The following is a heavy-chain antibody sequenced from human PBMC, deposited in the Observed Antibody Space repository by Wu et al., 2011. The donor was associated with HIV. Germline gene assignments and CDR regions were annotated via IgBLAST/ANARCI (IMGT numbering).Heavy chain of an antibody. CDR1: GYTFTNYG. CDR3: ARARGAAAGGTYYYYYMDV. J-gene: IGHJ6*03. V-gene: IGHV1-69*13. Sequence: QIQLVQSGAEVKKPGASVKVSCKASGYTFTNYGITWVRQAPGQGLEWMGRIIPIFGTANYAQKFQGRVTITADESTSTAYMELSSLRSEDTAVYYCARARGAAAGGTYYYYYMDVWGKGTTVTVSS. CDR2: IIPIFGTA. D-gene: IGHD6-13*01.